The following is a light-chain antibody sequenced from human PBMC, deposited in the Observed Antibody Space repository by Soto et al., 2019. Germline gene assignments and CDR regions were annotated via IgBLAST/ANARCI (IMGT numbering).Light chain of an antibody. J-gene: IGKJ1*01. Sequence: EIVMTQSPATLSVSPGERVTLSCRASQSVSSNLAWYQQKPGQAPRLLIYGASTRATGVPARFSGSGSGTEFTLTISSLQSEDFAVYYCQLYNNWRTFGQGTKVEIK. V-gene: IGKV3-15*01. CDR1: QSVSSN. CDR3: QLYNNWRT. CDR2: GAS.